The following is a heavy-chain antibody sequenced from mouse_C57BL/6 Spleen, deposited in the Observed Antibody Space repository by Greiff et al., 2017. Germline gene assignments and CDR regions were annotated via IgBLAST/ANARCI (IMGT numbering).Heavy chain of an antibody. Sequence: QQSCKASGYTFTSYWMDWVKQRPGQGLEWIGNIYPSDSETHYNQKFKDKATLTVDKSSSTAYMQLSSQTSEDSAVYYCARSGVYYGYDDAMDYWGQGTSVTVSS. CDR2: IYPSDSET. J-gene: IGHJ4*01. CDR1: GYTFTSYW. CDR3: ARSGVYYGYDDAMDY. V-gene: IGHV1-61*01. D-gene: IGHD2-2*01.